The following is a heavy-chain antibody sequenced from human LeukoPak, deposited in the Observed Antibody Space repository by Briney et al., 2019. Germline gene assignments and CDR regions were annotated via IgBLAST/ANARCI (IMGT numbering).Heavy chain of an antibody. Sequence: ASVKVSCKASGHTFTGYYMHWVRQAPGQGLEWMGRINPNSGGTNYAQKFQGRVTMTRDTSISTAYMELSRLRSDDTAVYYCARGMGSGSYYNVKPDYWGQGTLVTVSS. CDR1: GHTFTGYY. CDR2: INPNSGGT. J-gene: IGHJ4*02. V-gene: IGHV1-2*06. CDR3: ARGMGSGSYYNVKPDY. D-gene: IGHD3-10*01.